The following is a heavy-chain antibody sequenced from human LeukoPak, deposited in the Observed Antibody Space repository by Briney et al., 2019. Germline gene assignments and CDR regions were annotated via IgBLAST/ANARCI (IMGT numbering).Heavy chain of an antibody. D-gene: IGHD3-22*01. Sequence: GGSLRLSCAASGFTFSSYWMSWVRQAPVKGLEWVANIKQDGSEKYYVDSVKGRFTISRDNPKNSLYLQMNSLRAEDTAVYYCARDRGYFYDSSGPVWGQGTLVTVSS. V-gene: IGHV3-7*01. CDR1: GFTFSSYW. CDR2: IKQDGSEK. CDR3: ARDRGYFYDSSGPV. J-gene: IGHJ4*02.